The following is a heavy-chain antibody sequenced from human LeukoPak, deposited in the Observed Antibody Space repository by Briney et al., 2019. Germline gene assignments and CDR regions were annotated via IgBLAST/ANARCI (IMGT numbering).Heavy chain of an antibody. CDR2: LSADNGNT. V-gene: IGHV1-18*01. CDR1: AYTFLHYG. J-gene: IGHJ5*02. D-gene: IGHD3-10*01. CDR3: ARDMGFGEFRSNWFDP. Sequence: ASLAGYCKASAYTFLHYGFGFARQASGQGLQWMGWLSADNGNTNYAQKLQCRVTMTTDTSTSTAYMELRSLRSDVTAVYYCARDMGFGEFRSNWFDPWGQGTLVTVSS.